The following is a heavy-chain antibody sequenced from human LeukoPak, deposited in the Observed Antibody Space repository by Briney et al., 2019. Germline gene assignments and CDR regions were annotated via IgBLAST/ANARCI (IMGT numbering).Heavy chain of an antibody. J-gene: IGHJ4*02. CDR2: VYYTGST. Sequence: SETLSLTCTVSGASITNSLYYWGWIRQPPGKGLEWIATVYYTGSTYYNPSLKSRVTISIDTSKSHFSLKLSSVTAADTAVYYCARGWYYWGQGTLVTVSS. V-gene: IGHV4-39*02. CDR1: GASITNSLYY. CDR3: ARGWYY.